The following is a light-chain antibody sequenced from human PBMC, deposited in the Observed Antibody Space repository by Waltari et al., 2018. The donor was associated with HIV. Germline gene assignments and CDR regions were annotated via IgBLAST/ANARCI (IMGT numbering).Light chain of an antibody. V-gene: IGKV3D-15*01. CDR3: QHYDNWPPWT. J-gene: IGKJ1*01. Sequence: EIVMTQSPATLPLFPGDRATLSCRASQSSNNKLAWYQKKLGQDPRLLIYEASTRATGIPARFSGSASGTEVTLTISSLQSEDFVVYYCQHYDNWPPWTFGQGTRVEI. CDR1: QSSNNK. CDR2: EAS.